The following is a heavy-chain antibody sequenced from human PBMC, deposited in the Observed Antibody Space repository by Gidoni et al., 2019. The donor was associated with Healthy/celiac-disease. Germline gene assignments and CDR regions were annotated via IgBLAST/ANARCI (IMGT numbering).Heavy chain of an antibody. D-gene: IGHD3-10*01. CDR1: GFTFSSYW. Sequence: EVQLVESGGGLVQPGGSLRLSCAASGFTFSSYWMSWVRQAPGKGLEWVANIKQDGSEKYYVDSVKGRFTISRDNAKNSLYLQMNSLRAEDTAVYYCAELLWFGESHYFDYWGQGTLVTVSS. J-gene: IGHJ4*02. CDR2: IKQDGSEK. V-gene: IGHV3-7*01. CDR3: AELLWFGESHYFDY.